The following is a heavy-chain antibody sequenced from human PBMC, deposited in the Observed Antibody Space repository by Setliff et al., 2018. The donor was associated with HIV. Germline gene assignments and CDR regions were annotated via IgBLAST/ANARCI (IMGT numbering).Heavy chain of an antibody. J-gene: IGHJ5*02. Sequence: SETLSLTCTVSGGSISSHYWSWIRQPPGKGLEWIGYIYYSGSTNYNPSLKSRVTISVDTSKNQFSLKLSSVTAADTAVYYCASGTGWFDPWGQGTLVTVSS. CDR2: IYYSGST. CDR1: GGSISSHY. V-gene: IGHV4-59*11. D-gene: IGHD1-1*01. CDR3: ASGTGWFDP.